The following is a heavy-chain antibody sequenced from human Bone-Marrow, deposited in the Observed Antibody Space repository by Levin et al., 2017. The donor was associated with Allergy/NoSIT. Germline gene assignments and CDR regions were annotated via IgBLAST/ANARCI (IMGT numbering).Heavy chain of an antibody. CDR2: IYYSGST. V-gene: IGHV4-31*03. Sequence: NPSETLSLTCTVSGGSISSGGYYWSWIRQHPGKGLEWIGYIYYSGSTYYNPSLKSRVTISVDTSKNQFSLKLSSVTAADTAVYYCARDRGDAFDIWGQGTMVTVSS. J-gene: IGHJ3*02. CDR3: ARDRGDAFDI. CDR1: GGSISSGGYY.